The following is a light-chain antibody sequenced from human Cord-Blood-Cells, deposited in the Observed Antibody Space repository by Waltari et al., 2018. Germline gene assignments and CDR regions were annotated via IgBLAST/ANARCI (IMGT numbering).Light chain of an antibody. CDR3: SSYTSSSTLYV. V-gene: IGLV2-14*01. CDR1: SSDVVGYNY. Sequence: QSALTPPASVSGSPGESITIPCPGPSSDVVGYNYLSWYQQHPGKAPKLMIYDVSNRPSGVSNRFSGSKSGNTASLTISGLQAEDEADYYCSSYTSSSTLYVFGTGTKVTVL. J-gene: IGLJ1*01. CDR2: DVS.